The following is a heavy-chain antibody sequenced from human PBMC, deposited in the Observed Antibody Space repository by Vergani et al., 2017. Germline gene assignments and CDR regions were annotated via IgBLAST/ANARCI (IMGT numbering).Heavy chain of an antibody. Sequence: QVQLQESGPGLVKPSQTLSLICSVSGDSITSSTYYWSWTRQPAGKGLEYIGRIYTTGSTNYNPSLKSRVAISVDTSKNQFSLNQSSVTAADTAMYYCARGYYGRGDNWGQGTLVTVSS. V-gene: IGHV4-61*02. CDR3: ARGYYGRGDN. CDR1: GDSITSSTYY. D-gene: IGHD3-16*01. CDR2: IYTTGST. J-gene: IGHJ4*02.